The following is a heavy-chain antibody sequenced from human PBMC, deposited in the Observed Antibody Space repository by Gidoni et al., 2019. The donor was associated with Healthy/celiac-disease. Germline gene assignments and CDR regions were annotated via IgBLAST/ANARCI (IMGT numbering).Heavy chain of an antibody. D-gene: IGHD3-10*01. CDR3: AKDMVRGDKGTYYFDY. J-gene: IGHJ4*02. V-gene: IGHV3-23*01. Sequence: EVQLLESGGGLVQPGGSLRLSCAASGFTFSSYAMSWVRQAPGKGLEWVSAISGSGGSTYYADSVKGRFTISRDNSKNTLYLQMNSLRAEDTAVYYCAKDMVRGDKGTYYFDYWGQGTLVTVSS. CDR1: GFTFSSYA. CDR2: ISGSGGST.